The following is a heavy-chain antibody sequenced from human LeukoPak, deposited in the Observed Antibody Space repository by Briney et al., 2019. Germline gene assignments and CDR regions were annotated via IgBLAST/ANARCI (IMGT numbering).Heavy chain of an antibody. V-gene: IGHV4-59*01. CDR1: GGSISSYY. J-gene: IGHJ6*02. CDR3: ARVVQTNYYYYYGMDV. CDR2: IYYSGNT. Sequence: SETLSLTCTVSGGSISSYYWSWIRQPLGKGLEWIGYIYYSGNTNYNPSLKSRVTISVDTSKNQFSLKLSSVTAADTAVYYCARVVQTNYYYYYGMDVWGQGTTVTVSS.